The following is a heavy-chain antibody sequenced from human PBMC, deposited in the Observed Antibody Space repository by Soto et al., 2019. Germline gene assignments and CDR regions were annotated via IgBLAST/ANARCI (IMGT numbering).Heavy chain of an antibody. CDR1: GFTFSSYG. CDR2: ISYDGSNK. D-gene: IGHD6-13*01. CDR3: AKEYSSSWYYYYGMDV. Sequence: GGSLRLSCAASGFTFSSYGMHWVRQAPGKGLEWVAVISYDGSNKYYADSVKGRFTISRDNSKNTLYLQMNSLRAEDTAVYYCAKEYSSSWYYYYGMDVWGQGTTVTVYS. J-gene: IGHJ6*02. V-gene: IGHV3-30*18.